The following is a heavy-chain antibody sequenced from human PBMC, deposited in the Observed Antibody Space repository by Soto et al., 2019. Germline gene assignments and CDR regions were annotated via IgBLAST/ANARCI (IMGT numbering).Heavy chain of an antibody. CDR1: EDTFRNYA. V-gene: IGHV1-69*06. J-gene: IGHJ2*01. CDR3: ASTKYDSSAYYYLYLGV. D-gene: IGHD3-22*01. Sequence: SVKVSCKASEDTFRNYAISWVRQAPGQGLEWMGGIIPIFGTANYAQKFQGRVTITADTSANTVYLELSSLRSEDTAVYYCASTKYDSSAYYYLYLGVWGXGTLVTGSS. CDR2: IIPIFGTA.